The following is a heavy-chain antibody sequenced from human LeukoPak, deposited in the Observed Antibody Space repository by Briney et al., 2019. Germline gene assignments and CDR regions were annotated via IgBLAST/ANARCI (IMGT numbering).Heavy chain of an antibody. V-gene: IGHV1-69*13. D-gene: IGHD1-26*01. J-gene: IGHJ3*02. CDR3: ARVSGSYYDAFDI. CDR1: GYTFSSYD. Sequence: SVTVSCKTSGYTFSSYDISWVRQAPGQGLEWMGGIIPIFGTANYAQKFQGRVTITADESTSTAYMELSSLRSEDTAVYYCARVSGSYYDAFDIWGQGTMVTVSS. CDR2: IIPIFGTA.